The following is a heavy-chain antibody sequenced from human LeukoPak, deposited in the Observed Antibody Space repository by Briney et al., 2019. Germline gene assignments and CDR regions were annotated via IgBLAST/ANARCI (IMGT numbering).Heavy chain of an antibody. CDR3: ARGHITMVRGWNYYFDY. Sequence: SETLSLTCTVSGGSIRSGDYYWSWIRQAPGKTLEWIGYIYYSGSTYLNPSLKSRVTISVDTSKNQFSLKLSSVTAADTAVYYCARGHITMVRGWNYYFDYWGQGTLVTVSS. V-gene: IGHV4-30-4*01. CDR1: GGSIRSGDYY. CDR2: IYYSGST. D-gene: IGHD3-10*01. J-gene: IGHJ4*02.